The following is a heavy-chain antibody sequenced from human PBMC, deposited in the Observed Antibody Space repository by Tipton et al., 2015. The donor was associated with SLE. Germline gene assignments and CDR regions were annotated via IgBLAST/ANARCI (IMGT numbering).Heavy chain of an antibody. V-gene: IGHV3-30*04. CDR3: ARQAGSFD. CDR2: ISYDGSNK. CDR1: GFTFSSYA. J-gene: IGHJ4*02. D-gene: IGHD2-15*01. Sequence: SLRLSCAASGFTFSSYAMHWVRQAPGKGLEWVAVISYDGSNKYYADSVKGRFIISRDNSKNTLYLQMNSLRAEDTAVYYCARQAGSFDWGQGTLVTVSS.